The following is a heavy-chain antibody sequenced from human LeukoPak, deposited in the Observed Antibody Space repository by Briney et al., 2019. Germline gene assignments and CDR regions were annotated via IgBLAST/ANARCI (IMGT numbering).Heavy chain of an antibody. J-gene: IGHJ3*02. CDR2: IGTAGDT. Sequence: GGSLRLSCAASGFTFSSYDVHWVRQATGKGLEWVSAIGTAGDTYYPGSVKGRFTISRENAKNSLYLQMNSLRAGDTAVYYCARAGRYYDSSGYEVAAFDIWGQGTMVTVSS. CDR1: GFTFSSYD. V-gene: IGHV3-13*01. CDR3: ARAGRYYDSSGYEVAAFDI. D-gene: IGHD3-22*01.